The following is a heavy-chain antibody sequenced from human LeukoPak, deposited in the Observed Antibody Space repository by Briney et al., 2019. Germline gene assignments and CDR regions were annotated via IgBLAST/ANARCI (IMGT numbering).Heavy chain of an antibody. CDR3: AKALILLWFGEFGY. V-gene: IGHV3-23*01. J-gene: IGHJ4*02. D-gene: IGHD3-10*01. CDR2: ISGSGGST. Sequence: GGSLTLSCAASGFTFSSYAMSWVRQAPGNGLEWVSAISGSGGSTYYADSVKGRFTISRDNSKNTLYLQMNSLRAEDTAVYYCAKALILLWFGEFGYWGQGTLVTVSS. CDR1: GFTFSSYA.